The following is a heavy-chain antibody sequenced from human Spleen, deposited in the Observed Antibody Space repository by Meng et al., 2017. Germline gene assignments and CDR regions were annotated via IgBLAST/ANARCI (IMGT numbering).Heavy chain of an antibody. CDR3: ARGPTTMAHDFDY. CDR2: INHSGST. D-gene: IGHD4-11*01. CDR1: GGSFSGYY. V-gene: IGHV4-34*01. J-gene: IGHJ4*02. Sequence: QVQLQQWGAGLLKPSETLSLTCVVSGGSFSGYYWSWIRQPPGKGLEWIGEINHSGSTNYNPSLKSRVTISVDTSQNNLSLKLSSVTAADSAVYYCARGPTTMAHDFDYWGQGTLVTVSS.